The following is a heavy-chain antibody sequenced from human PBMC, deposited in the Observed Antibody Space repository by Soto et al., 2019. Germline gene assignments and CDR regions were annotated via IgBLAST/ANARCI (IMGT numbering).Heavy chain of an antibody. D-gene: IGHD6-13*01. J-gene: IGHJ3*02. Sequence: EVQLVESGGGLVQPGGSLRLSCAASGFTFSRFDMHWVRQVRGEGLEWVSGIGTAGDTYYPDSVKGRFTISRENAKNALYLQMNRLGAGDTGVLYCGRGVAAGGGDAFDNWGQGTMVAVSS. CDR2: IGTAGDT. CDR1: GFTFSRFD. V-gene: IGHV3-13*01. CDR3: GRGVAAGGGDAFDN.